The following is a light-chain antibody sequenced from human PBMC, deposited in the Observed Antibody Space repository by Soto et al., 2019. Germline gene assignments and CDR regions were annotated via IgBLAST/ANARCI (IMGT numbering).Light chain of an antibody. CDR1: SSNIGNNY. J-gene: IGLJ2*01. CDR2: ENN. CDR3: GTWQSSLSAWV. Sequence: QSVLTQPPSVSAAPGQMVTISCSGSSSNIGNNYVSWYQHLPGTAPKLLIYENNKRPSGIPDRFSGSKSGTSATLGITGLQTGDEAEYYCGTWQSSLSAWVFGGGTKLTVL. V-gene: IGLV1-51*02.